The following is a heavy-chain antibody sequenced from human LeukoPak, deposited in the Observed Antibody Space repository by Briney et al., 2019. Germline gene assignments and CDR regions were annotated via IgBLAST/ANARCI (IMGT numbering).Heavy chain of an antibody. J-gene: IGHJ4*02. D-gene: IGHD3-9*01. CDR3: ARDYDWSLDY. CDR1: GFTFSTTTW. Sequence: WGSLTLSCAISGFTFSTTTWMAWLRQAPGKGLEWVANIKHDGSEMDYVDYVRGRFTVSRDNVKNSVYLQMNSLRAEDTAIYYCARDYDWSLDYWGQGTLVTVS. CDR2: IKHDGSEM. V-gene: IGHV3-7*01.